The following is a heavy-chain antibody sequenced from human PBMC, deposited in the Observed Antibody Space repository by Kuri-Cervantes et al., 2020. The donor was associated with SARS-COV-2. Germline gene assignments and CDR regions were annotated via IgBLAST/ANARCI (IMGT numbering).Heavy chain of an antibody. J-gene: IGHJ4*02. V-gene: IGHV3-30-3*01. D-gene: IGHD2-2*01. Sequence: GGSLRLSCAASGFTFSSYAMHWVRQAPGKGLERVAVISYDGSNEYYADSVKGRFTISRDNSKNTLYLQMNSLRAEDTAMYYCARVETDCSSSTCYDDYWGQGTLVTVSS. CDR1: GFTFSSYA. CDR3: ARVETDCSSSTCYDDY. CDR2: ISYDGSNE.